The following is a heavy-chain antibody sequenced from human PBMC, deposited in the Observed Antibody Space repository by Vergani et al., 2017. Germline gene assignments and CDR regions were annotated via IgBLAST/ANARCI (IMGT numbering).Heavy chain of an antibody. J-gene: IGHJ6*03. Sequence: QVQLQESGPGLVKPSETLSLTCTVSGGSVSSGSYYWSWIRQPAGKGLEWIGYIYYSGSTNYNPSLKSRVTISVDTSKNQFSLKLSSVTAADTAVYYCARNADSSSYGYYYYYMDVWGKGTTVTVSS. CDR1: GGSVSSGSYY. D-gene: IGHD6-13*01. CDR3: ARNADSSSYGYYYYYMDV. CDR2: IYYSGST. V-gene: IGHV4-61*10.